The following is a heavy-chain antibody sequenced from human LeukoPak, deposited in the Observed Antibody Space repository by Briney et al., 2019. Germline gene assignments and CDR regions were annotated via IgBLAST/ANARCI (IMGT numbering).Heavy chain of an antibody. Sequence: SETLSLTCTVSGYSISSGYYWGWIRQPPGKGLEWIGSIYHSGSTYYGPSLKSRVTISVDTSKNQFSLKLSSVTAADTAVYYCAVLINDYYDSSGYYLYFDYWGQGTLVTVSS. CDR3: AVLINDYYDSSGYYLYFDY. CDR2: IYHSGST. CDR1: GYSISSGYY. D-gene: IGHD3-22*01. V-gene: IGHV4-38-2*02. J-gene: IGHJ4*02.